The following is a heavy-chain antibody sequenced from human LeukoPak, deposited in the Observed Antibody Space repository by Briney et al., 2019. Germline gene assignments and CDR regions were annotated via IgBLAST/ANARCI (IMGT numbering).Heavy chain of an antibody. D-gene: IGHD3-3*01. CDR3: ARAVGYPDSIFGVVMGY. V-gene: IGHV1-46*01. Sequence: GASVKVSYKASGYTFTSYYMHWVRQAPGQGLEWMGIINPSGGSTSYAQKFQGRVTMTRDTSTSTVYMELSSLRSEDTAVYYCARAVGYPDSIFGVVMGYWGQGTLVTVSS. CDR2: INPSGGST. CDR1: GYTFTSYY. J-gene: IGHJ4*02.